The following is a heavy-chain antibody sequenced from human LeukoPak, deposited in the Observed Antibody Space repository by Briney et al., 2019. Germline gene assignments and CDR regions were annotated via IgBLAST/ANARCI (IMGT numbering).Heavy chain of an antibody. J-gene: IGHJ3*02. CDR2: INPNSGGT. V-gene: IGHV1-2*02. CDR1: GYTVTGYY. Sequence: ASVKVSCKASGYTVTGYYMHWVRQAPGQGLEWMGWINPNSGGTNYAQKFQGRVTMTRDTSISTAYMELSRLRSDDTAVYYCARDGGYYYDSSGYFIWGQGTMVTVSS. CDR3: ARDGGYYYDSSGYFI. D-gene: IGHD3-22*01.